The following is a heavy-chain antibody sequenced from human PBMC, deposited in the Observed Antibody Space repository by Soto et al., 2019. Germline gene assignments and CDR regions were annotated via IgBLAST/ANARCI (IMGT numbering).Heavy chain of an antibody. J-gene: IGHJ4*02. Sequence: QVHLLQSGAEVKKPGASVKVSCKGSGYTLTSYGSTWVRQAPGQGLEWMGWISAHNGNTDYAQKLQVRVTVTRDTSTSTAYMELRSRRSDDTAVYYCARGRYGDYWGQGALVTVSS. D-gene: IGHD1-1*01. CDR3: ARGRYGDY. CDR2: ISAHNGNT. CDR1: GYTLTSYG. V-gene: IGHV1-18*01.